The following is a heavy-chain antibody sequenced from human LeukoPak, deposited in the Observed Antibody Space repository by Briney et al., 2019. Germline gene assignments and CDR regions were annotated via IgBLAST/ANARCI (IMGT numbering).Heavy chain of an antibody. Sequence: SETLSLTCTVSGVSISNYYWSWIRQPPGKGLEWIGFVYHTGSTNYNPSLKSRVTMSVDTSKNQFSLNLTSVTAADTAVYYCAREASSYVDYWGQGTLVTVSS. CDR1: GVSISNYY. CDR2: VYHTGST. V-gene: IGHV4-59*12. J-gene: IGHJ4*02. D-gene: IGHD5-18*01. CDR3: AREASSYVDY.